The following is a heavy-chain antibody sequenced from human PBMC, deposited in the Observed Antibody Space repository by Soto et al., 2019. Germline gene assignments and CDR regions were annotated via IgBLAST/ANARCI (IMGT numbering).Heavy chain of an antibody. CDR1: GFTVSSNY. CDR2: IYSGGST. V-gene: IGHV3-66*01. Sequence: GGSLRLSCAASGFTVSSNYMSWVRQAPGKRLEWVSVIYSGGSTYYADSVKGRFTISRDNSKNTLYLQMNSLRAEDTAVYYCARDYTGPFDIWGQGTMVTVSS. J-gene: IGHJ3*02. D-gene: IGHD3-16*01. CDR3: ARDYTGPFDI.